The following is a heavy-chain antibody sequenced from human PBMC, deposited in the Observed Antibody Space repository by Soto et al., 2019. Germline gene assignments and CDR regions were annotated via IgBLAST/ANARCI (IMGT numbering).Heavy chain of an antibody. CDR3: AKDQVEYCSSSACFGAFDC. V-gene: IGHV3-23*01. Sequence: RGLSWAGSGFSGFTFNTYAMSWVRQAPGKGLEWVSVISGSSATIYYADSVKGRFSISRDNSKNTVYLQMNNLRPDDTAVYYCAKDQVEYCSSSACFGAFDCWGQGIRVTVSS. J-gene: IGHJ4*02. CDR1: GFSGFTFNTYA. CDR2: ISGSSATI. D-gene: IGHD2-2*01.